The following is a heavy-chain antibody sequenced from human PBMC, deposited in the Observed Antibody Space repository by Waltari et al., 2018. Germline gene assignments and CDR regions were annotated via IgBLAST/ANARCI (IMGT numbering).Heavy chain of an antibody. V-gene: IGHV3-13*05. J-gene: IGHJ3*02. D-gene: IGHD3-10*01. Sequence: EVQLVESGGGLVQPGGSLRLSCAASGFTFSSYDMHWVRRATGKGLEWVSAIGTAGDPDYPGSVKGRFTISRENAKNSLYLQMNSLRAGDTAVYYCARDGGYGSGNAFDIWGQGTMVTVSS. CDR2: IGTAGDP. CDR1: GFTFSSYD. CDR3: ARDGGYGSGNAFDI.